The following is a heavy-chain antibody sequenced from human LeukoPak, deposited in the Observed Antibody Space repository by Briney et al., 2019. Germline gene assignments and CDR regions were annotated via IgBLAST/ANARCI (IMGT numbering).Heavy chain of an antibody. J-gene: IGHJ4*02. Sequence: ASVKVSCKASGYTFTGYYMHWVRQAPGQGLEWMGWINPNSGGTNYAQKFQGRVTMTRDTSISTAYMELSRLRSDDTAVYYCARLGYCSSGRCLSDYWGQGTLVTVSS. D-gene: IGHD2-15*01. CDR1: GYTFTGYY. V-gene: IGHV1-2*02. CDR3: ARLGYCSSGRCLSDY. CDR2: INPNSGGT.